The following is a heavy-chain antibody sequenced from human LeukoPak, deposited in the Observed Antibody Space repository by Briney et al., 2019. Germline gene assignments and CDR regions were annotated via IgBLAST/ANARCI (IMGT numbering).Heavy chain of an antibody. CDR3: ARGGAVAGQILDY. D-gene: IGHD6-19*01. CDR1: GDSVSSSRYF. Sequence: SETLSLTCTVSGDSVSSSRYFWGWIRQPPGKGLEWIASIYYSGTTYYNPSLRSRVTISVDTSKNQFSLKLSSVTAADTAVYYCARGGAVAGQILDYWGQGTLVTVSS. V-gene: IGHV4-39*07. J-gene: IGHJ4*02. CDR2: IYYSGTT.